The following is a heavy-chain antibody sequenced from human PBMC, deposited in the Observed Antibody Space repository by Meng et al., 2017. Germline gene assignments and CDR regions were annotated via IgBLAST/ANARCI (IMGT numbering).Heavy chain of an antibody. J-gene: IGHJ3*02. CDR1: GFTFSNYA. CDR2: ISYDGSNK. D-gene: IGHD1-7*01. V-gene: IGHV3-30*04. Sequence: GGSLRLSCAASGFTFSNYAMHWVRQAPGKGLEWVAVISYDGSNKYYADSVKGRFTISRDNSKNTLYLKMNSLGAEDTAVYCCAQFKTRARRGGDAFDIWGQGTVVTVSS. CDR3: AQFKTRARRGGDAFDI.